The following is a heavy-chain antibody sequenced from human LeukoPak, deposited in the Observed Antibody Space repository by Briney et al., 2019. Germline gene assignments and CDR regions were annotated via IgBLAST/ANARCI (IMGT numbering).Heavy chain of an antibody. J-gene: IGHJ3*01. CDR1: GGSISSYY. D-gene: IGHD6-13*01. CDR2: VYYTGST. CDR3: ARISSSNWYNERGAFDV. Sequence: SETLSLTCTVSGGSISSYYWSWVRQPPGKGLEWIGFVYYTGSTNYSPSLKSRVTISVDTSRNQFSLKLRSVTAADTAVYYCARISSSNWYNERGAFDVWGQGTMVTVSS. V-gene: IGHV4-59*01.